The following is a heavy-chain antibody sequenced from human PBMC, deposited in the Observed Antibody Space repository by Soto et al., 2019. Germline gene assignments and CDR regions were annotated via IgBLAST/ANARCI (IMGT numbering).Heavy chain of an antibody. CDR1: GDTFSFYT. J-gene: IGHJ4*02. V-gene: IGHV1-69*02. CDR2: VHPILAMS. Sequence: QVQLVQSGAEVKKPGSSVKVSCKASGDTFSFYTLNWVRQAPGQGFEWVGRVHPILAMSSSAHKFQGRVSMFADKSTGTAYMELRSLRSDDTAVYYGATSYGSGSSPFDSWGQGTLVTVSS. D-gene: IGHD3-10*01. CDR3: ATSYGSGSSPFDS.